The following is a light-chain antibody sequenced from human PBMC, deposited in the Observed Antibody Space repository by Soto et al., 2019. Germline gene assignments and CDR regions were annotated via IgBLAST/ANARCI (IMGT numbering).Light chain of an antibody. J-gene: IGLJ2*01. CDR3: GSYTTSSTPVV. V-gene: IGLV2-14*01. CDR1: SSDVGGYNY. CDR2: AVS. Sequence: QSALTQPASVSGSPGQSITISCTGTSSDVGGYNYVSWYQQHPRQAPKLMIYAVSNRPSGVSSRFSASKSGNTASLTISGLQAEHAADCSCGSYTTSSTPVVFGGGTQLTVL.